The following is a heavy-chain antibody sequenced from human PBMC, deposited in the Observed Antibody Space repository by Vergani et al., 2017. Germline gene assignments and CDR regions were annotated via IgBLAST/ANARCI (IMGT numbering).Heavy chain of an antibody. CDR3: ARGTGYALAEYFQH. J-gene: IGHJ1*01. D-gene: IGHD5-12*01. V-gene: IGHV4-34*01. CDR2: INHSGST. CDR1: GGSFSGYY. Sequence: QVQLQQWGAGLLKPSETLSLTCAVYGGSFSGYYWSWIRQPPGKGLEWIGEINHSGSTKYNPSLKSRVTISVDTSKNQFSLKLSSVTAADTAVYYCARGTGYALAEYFQHWGQGTLVTVSS.